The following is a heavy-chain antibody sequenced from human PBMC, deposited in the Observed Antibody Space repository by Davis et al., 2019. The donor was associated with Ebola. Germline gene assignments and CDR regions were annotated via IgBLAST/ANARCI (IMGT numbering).Heavy chain of an antibody. J-gene: IGHJ5*02. CDR1: GGSFSGYY. CDR2: INHSGST. Sequence: SETLSLTCAVYGGSFSGYYWSWIRQPPGKGLEWIGEINHSGSTNYNPSLKSRVTISVDTSKNQFSLKLSSGTAADTAVYYCARARGYSSGWHRFDPWGQGTLVTVSS. V-gene: IGHV4-34*01. D-gene: IGHD6-19*01. CDR3: ARARGYSSGWHRFDP.